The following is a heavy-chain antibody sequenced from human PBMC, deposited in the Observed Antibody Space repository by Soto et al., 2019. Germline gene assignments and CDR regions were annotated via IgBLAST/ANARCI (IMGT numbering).Heavy chain of an antibody. CDR2: ISSSSSTI. D-gene: IGHD5-12*01. CDR3: ARDVSGLNWFDP. V-gene: IGHV3-48*02. J-gene: IGHJ5*02. Sequence: EVQLVESGGGLVQPGGSLRLSCAASGFTFSSYSMNWVSQAPGKGLEWVSYISSSSSTIYYADSVKGRFTISRDNAKNSLYLPMNMLRDEDTAVYYCARDVSGLNWFDPWGQGTLVTVST. CDR1: GFTFSSYS.